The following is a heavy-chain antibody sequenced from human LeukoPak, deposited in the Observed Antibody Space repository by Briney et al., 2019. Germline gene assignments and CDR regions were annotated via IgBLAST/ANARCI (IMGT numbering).Heavy chain of an antibody. D-gene: IGHD3-16*02. CDR3: ARGSMFTFGGVIVPFDY. V-gene: IGHV4-59*01. J-gene: IGHJ4*02. Sequence: KPSETLPLTCTVSGGSISSYYWSWIRQPPGKGLEWIGYIYYSGSTNYNPSLKSRVTISVDTSKNQFSLKLSSVTAADTAVYYCARGSMFTFGGVIVPFDYWGQGTLVTVSS. CDR1: GGSISSYY. CDR2: IYYSGST.